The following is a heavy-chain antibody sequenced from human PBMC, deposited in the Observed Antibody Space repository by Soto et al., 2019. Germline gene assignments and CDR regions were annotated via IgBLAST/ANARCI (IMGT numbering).Heavy chain of an antibody. Sequence: QVQLVQSGGEVKKPGASVKVSCKASGYNLTTYGISWVRQVAGQGLEWMGWISGYNGNTNYAQKLQGRVTMTIDTPTSTAYMEVRSLRSDDTAVYYCARDGAVAGTRWFDPWGQGTLVTVSS. D-gene: IGHD6-19*01. J-gene: IGHJ5*02. V-gene: IGHV1-18*01. CDR2: ISGYNGNT. CDR3: ARDGAVAGTRWFDP. CDR1: GYNLTTYG.